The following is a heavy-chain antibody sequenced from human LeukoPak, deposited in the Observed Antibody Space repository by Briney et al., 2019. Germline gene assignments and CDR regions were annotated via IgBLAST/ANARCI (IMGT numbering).Heavy chain of an antibody. CDR3: ARASTTVPNLLDN. D-gene: IGHD4-17*01. CDR2: ITSGSNYI. V-gene: IGHV3-21*01. CDR1: GFTFSDYS. J-gene: IGHJ4*02. Sequence: GGSLRLSCAGSGFTFSDYSMNWVRQAPGKGLEWVSSITSGSNYIYYADSVKGRFTVPRDNAKNTLYLQMNSLRAEDTAVYFCARASTTVPNLLDNWGQGTLVTVSS.